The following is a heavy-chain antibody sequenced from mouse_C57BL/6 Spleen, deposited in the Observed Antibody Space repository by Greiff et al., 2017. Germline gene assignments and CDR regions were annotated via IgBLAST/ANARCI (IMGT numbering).Heavy chain of an antibody. D-gene: IGHD1-1*01. CDR1: GFTFSDYG. V-gene: IGHV5-17*01. J-gene: IGHJ1*03. CDR2: ISSGSSTI. CDR3: ERRYCGSSYDWYFDV. Sequence: EVQRVESGGGLVKPGGSLKLSCAASGFTFSDYGMHWVRQAPEKGLEWVAYISSGSSTIYYADTVKGRFTISRDNAKNTLFLHMTSLRSEDTAMYYCERRYCGSSYDWYFDVWGTGTTVTVSS.